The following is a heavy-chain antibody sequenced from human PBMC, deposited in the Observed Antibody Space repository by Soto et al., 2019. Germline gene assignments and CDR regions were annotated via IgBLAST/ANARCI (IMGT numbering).Heavy chain of an antibody. Sequence: SETLSLTCTVSGGSISSGDYYWSWIRQPPGKGLEWIGYIYYSGSTYYNPSLKSRVTISVDTSKNQFSLKLSSVTAADTAVYYCARGYTRIAAQLDYCGQGTLVTVSS. V-gene: IGHV4-30-4*01. CDR3: ARGYTRIAAQLDY. J-gene: IGHJ4*02. CDR1: GGSISSGDYY. CDR2: IYYSGST. D-gene: IGHD6-25*01.